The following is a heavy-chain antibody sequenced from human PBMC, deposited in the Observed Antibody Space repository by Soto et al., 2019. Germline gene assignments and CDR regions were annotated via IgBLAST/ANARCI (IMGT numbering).Heavy chain of an antibody. CDR3: ARDELASGYSSSWYVNFDY. V-gene: IGHV3-30-3*01. CDR2: ISYDGSNK. Sequence: GGSLRLSCAASGFTFSSYAMHWVRQAPGKGLEWVAVISYDGSNKYYADSVKGRFTISRDNSKNTLYLQMNSLRAEDTAVYYCARDELASGYSSSWYVNFDYWGQGTLVTVSS. D-gene: IGHD6-13*01. CDR1: GFTFSSYA. J-gene: IGHJ4*02.